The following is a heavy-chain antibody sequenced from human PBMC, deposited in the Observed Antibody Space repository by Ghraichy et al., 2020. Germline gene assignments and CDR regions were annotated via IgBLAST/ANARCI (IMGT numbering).Heavy chain of an antibody. CDR3: ARDHDFWSGEEAFDP. D-gene: IGHD3-3*01. J-gene: IGHJ5*02. V-gene: IGHV4-4*07. CDR1: GGSISSYY. Sequence: SETLSLTCTVSGGSISSYYWSWIRQPAGKGLEWIGRIYTSGSTNYNPSLKSRVTMSVDTSKNQFSLKLSSVTAADTAVYYCARDHDFWSGEEAFDPWGQGTLVTVSS. CDR2: IYTSGST.